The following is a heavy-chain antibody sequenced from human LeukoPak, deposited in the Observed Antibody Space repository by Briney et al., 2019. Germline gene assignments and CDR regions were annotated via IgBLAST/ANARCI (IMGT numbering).Heavy chain of an antibody. D-gene: IGHD3-10*01. Sequence: QAGGSLRLSCAGSGFTFSSYEMNWVRQAPGKGLEWVSYISSSGSTIYYADSVKGRLTISRDNAKNTLYLQMTSLRAEDTAVYYCAKDRELWFGDFDAFDIWGQGTMVTVSS. CDR3: AKDRELWFGDFDAFDI. CDR2: ISSSGSTI. CDR1: GFTFSSYE. J-gene: IGHJ3*02. V-gene: IGHV3-48*03.